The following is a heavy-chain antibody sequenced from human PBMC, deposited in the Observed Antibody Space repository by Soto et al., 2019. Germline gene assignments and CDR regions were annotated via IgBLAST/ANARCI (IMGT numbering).Heavy chain of an antibody. D-gene: IGHD3-22*01. J-gene: IGHJ3*02. V-gene: IGHV3-30*18. CDR1: GFTFSSYG. CDR3: AKAPYYYDSSGYHDAFDI. Sequence: PGGSLRLSCAASGFTFSSYGMHWVRQAPGKGLEWVAVISHDGSNKYYADSVKGRFTISRDNSKNTLYLQMNSLRAEDTAVYYCAKAPYYYDSSGYHDAFDIWGQGTMVTVSS. CDR2: ISHDGSNK.